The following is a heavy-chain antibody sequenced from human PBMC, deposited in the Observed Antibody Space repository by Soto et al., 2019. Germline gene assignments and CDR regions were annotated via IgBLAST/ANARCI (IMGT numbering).Heavy chain of an antibody. D-gene: IGHD2-15*01. CDR3: AHAYSGGRNCVDS. J-gene: IGHJ4*02. CDR1: GFSLSTSGVT. V-gene: IGHV2-5*02. Sequence: QITLKESGPTLVKPTQTLTLTCSFSGFSLSTSGVTVGWIRQPPGKALEWLATIYWDDDKRYSPSLKSRLTSSKDACKNQVVLIMTNMDPVDTATYYCAHAYSGGRNCVDSWGQGTLVTVSS. CDR2: IYWDDDK.